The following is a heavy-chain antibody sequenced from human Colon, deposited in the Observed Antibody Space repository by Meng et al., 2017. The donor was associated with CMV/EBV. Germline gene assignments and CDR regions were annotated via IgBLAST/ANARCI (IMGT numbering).Heavy chain of an antibody. CDR1: GYTFTGYH. J-gene: IGHJ4*02. V-gene: IGHV1-2*02. CDR3: ARDSELTSSWYLGHFDN. D-gene: IGHD6-13*01. Sequence: ASVTVSCKASGYTFTGYHIHWVRQAPGQGLEWMGWINPNSGDTSYAQNFQGRVTMTRDTSITTTYMDLSSLTSDDTAVYYCARDSELTSSWYLGHFDNWGQGTLVTVSS. CDR2: INPNSGDT.